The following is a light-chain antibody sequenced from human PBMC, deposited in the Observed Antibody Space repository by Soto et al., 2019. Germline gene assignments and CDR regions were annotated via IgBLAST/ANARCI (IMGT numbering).Light chain of an antibody. CDR1: SSNIGSTYD. V-gene: IGLV1-40*01. CDR3: QSYDDSLSVHYV. CDR2: GNT. Sequence: QYALTQPPSVSGAPGQRVTISCTGSSSNIGSTYDVQWYQQLPGTAPKLLIHGNTDRPSGVPDRFSGSKSGTSASLAITGLQADDDADYYCQSYDDSLSVHYVFGTGTKVTVL. J-gene: IGLJ1*01.